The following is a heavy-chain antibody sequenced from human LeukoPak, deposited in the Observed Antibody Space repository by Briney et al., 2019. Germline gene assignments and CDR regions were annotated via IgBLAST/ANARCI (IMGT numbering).Heavy chain of an antibody. Sequence: GGSLRLSCAASGFTVANKYMSWVRQAPGKGLEWVSIIYTGGSTFYADAVRGRFTISRDNSKNTLDLQMNGLRTEDTAFYYCVHPTLTGGFDLWGQGTMVTASS. CDR1: GFTVANKY. V-gene: IGHV3-53*01. CDR2: IYTGGST. CDR3: VHPTLTGGFDL. D-gene: IGHD2-8*02. J-gene: IGHJ3*01.